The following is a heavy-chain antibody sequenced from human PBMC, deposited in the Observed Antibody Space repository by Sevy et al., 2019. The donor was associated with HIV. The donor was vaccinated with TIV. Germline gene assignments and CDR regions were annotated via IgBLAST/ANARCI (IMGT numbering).Heavy chain of an antibody. CDR2: ISYDGSNK. Sequence: GGSLRLSCAASGFTFSSYAMHWVRQAPGKGLEWVAVISYDGSNKYYADSVKGRFTISRDNSKNTLYLQMNSLRAEDTAVYYCARDGDSSGYYTGYFDYWGQGTLVTVSS. CDR1: GFTFSSYA. V-gene: IGHV3-30*04. CDR3: ARDGDSSGYYTGYFDY. J-gene: IGHJ4*02. D-gene: IGHD3-22*01.